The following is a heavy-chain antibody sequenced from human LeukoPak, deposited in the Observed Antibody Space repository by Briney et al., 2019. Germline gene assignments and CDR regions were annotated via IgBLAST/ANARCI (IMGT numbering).Heavy chain of an antibody. CDR2: ISSDGTIK. D-gene: IGHD2-2*01. Sequence: GGSLRLSCAASGFTFSSYAMDWVRQAPGKGLEWVAAISSDGTIKYHADSVKGRFTISRDSSENTLYLQMNSLRPEDTAVYYCAKDVPAAIKTTGGPRLGRLDYWGQGTLVTVSS. CDR3: AKDVPAAIKTTGGPRLGRLDY. V-gene: IGHV3-30*04. J-gene: IGHJ4*02. CDR1: GFTFSSYA.